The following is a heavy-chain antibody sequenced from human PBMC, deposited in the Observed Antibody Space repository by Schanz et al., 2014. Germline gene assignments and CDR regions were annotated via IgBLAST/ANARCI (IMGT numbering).Heavy chain of an antibody. CDR3: VRVSFADPRLYRGMDRDIDY. V-gene: IGHV3-23*04. CDR2: ISDSGDTA. J-gene: IGHJ4*02. Sequence: VQLVESGGGLVQPGRSLRLSCAASGFTFSSYALHWVRQAPGKGLEWVSLISDSGDTAYYADSVKGRFTISRDNFKGALYLQMSSLRAEDTAVYYCVRVSFADPRLYRGMDRDIDYWGQGTLVTVSS. D-gene: IGHD5-18*01. CDR1: GFTFSSYA.